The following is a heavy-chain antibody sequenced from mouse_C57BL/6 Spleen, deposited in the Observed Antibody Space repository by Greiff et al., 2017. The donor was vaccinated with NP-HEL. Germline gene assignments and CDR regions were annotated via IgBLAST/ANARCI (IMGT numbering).Heavy chain of an antibody. D-gene: IGHD1-1*01. Sequence: EVQLQQSGPELVKPGASVKISCKASGYSFTDYNMNWVKQSNGKSLEWIGVINPNYGTTSYNQKFKGKATLTVDQSSSTAYMQLNSLKSEDSAFYYCARFITTVVNYFDYWGQGTTLTVSS. V-gene: IGHV1-39*01. CDR3: ARFITTVVNYFDY. J-gene: IGHJ2*01. CDR1: GYSFTDYN. CDR2: INPNYGTT.